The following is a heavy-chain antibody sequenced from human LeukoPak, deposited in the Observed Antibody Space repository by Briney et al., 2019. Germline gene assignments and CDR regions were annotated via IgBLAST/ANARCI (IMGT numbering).Heavy chain of an antibody. CDR2: INHSGST. CDR3: ARDTYYDFWSGYYLHYFDY. D-gene: IGHD3-3*01. Sequence: SETLSLTCAVYGGSFSGYYWSWIRQPPGKGLEWIGEINHSGSTNYNPSLKRRVTISVDTSKNQFSLKLSSVTAADTAVYYCARDTYYDFWSGYYLHYFDYWGQGTLVTVSS. V-gene: IGHV4-34*01. J-gene: IGHJ4*02. CDR1: GGSFSGYY.